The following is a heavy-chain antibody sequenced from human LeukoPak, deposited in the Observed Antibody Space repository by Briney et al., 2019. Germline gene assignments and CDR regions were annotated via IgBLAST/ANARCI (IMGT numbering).Heavy chain of an antibody. V-gene: IGHV3-23*01. CDR2: ISGSGGST. D-gene: IGHD3-10*01. CDR1: GFTFSSYG. J-gene: IGHJ4*02. Sequence: GGSLRLSCAASGFTFSSYGMSWVRQAPGKGLEWVSAISGSGGSTYYADSVKGRFTISRDNSKNTLYLQMNSLRAEDTAVYYCAKEVRALWFGELTRPYYFDYWGQGTLVTVSS. CDR3: AKEVRALWFGELTRPYYFDY.